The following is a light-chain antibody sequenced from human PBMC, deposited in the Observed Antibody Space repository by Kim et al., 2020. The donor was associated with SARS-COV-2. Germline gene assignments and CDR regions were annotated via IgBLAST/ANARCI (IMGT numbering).Light chain of an antibody. CDR3: QQYGSSPLT. J-gene: IGKJ4*01. CDR1: RKVSSSY. Sequence: SPGGRATTACRATRKVSSSYLAWYQQKPGQAPRLLIYGASSRATGIPDRFSGSGSGTDFTLTISRLEPEDFAVYYCQQYGSSPLTFGGGTKVEIK. V-gene: IGKV3-20*01. CDR2: GAS.